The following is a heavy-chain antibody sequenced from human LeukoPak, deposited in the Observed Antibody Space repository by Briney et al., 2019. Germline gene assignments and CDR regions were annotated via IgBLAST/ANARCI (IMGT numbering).Heavy chain of an antibody. D-gene: IGHD6-25*01. CDR3: ASHSVGYGPFDS. Sequence: GGSLRLSCAASGFTFSSYAMSWVRQAPGKGLEWVANIKQDGSEKYYVDSVKGRFTISRDNAKNSLYLQMNSLRAGDTAVYYCASHSVGYGPFDSWGQGTLVTVSS. CDR2: IKQDGSEK. V-gene: IGHV3-7*02. J-gene: IGHJ4*02. CDR1: GFTFSSYA.